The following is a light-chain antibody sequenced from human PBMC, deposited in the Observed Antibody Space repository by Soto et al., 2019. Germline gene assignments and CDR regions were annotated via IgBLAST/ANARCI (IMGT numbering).Light chain of an antibody. V-gene: IGKV1-5*01. CDR2: DAS. CDR1: QCISSW. CDR3: QQYNSFWT. Sequence: DIQMTQSPSTLSASVGDRVTITCRASQCISSWLAWYQQKPGKAPKLLIYDASYLERGVSSRFSGSGSGTEFTLTISSLQHDDLATYYCQQYNSFWTFGQGPKVEI. J-gene: IGKJ1*01.